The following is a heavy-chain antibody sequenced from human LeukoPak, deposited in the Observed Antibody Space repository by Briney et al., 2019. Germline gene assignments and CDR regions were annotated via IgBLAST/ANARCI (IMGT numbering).Heavy chain of an antibody. CDR1: GFTFSSYS. J-gene: IGHJ4*02. CDR3: ARDRTGIAARYFDY. Sequence: GGSQRLSCAASGFTFSSYSMNWVRQAPGKGLEWVSSISSSSSYIYYADSVKGRFTISRDNAKNSLYLQMNSLRAEDTAVYYCARDRTGIAARYFDYWGQGTLVTVSS. V-gene: IGHV3-21*01. CDR2: ISSSSSYI. D-gene: IGHD6-6*01.